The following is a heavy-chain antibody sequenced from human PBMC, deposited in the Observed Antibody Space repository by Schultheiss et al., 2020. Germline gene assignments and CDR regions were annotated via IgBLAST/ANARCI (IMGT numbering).Heavy chain of an antibody. J-gene: IGHJ4*02. CDR3: ARDAYSSSFLDY. CDR2: IYSSGST. Sequence: SETLSLTCTVSGGSISSFYWSWIRQPPGKGLEWIAYIYSSGSTGYNPSLKSRVTISVDASKNQFSLKLNSVTAADTAVYYCARDAYSSSFLDYWGQGTLVTVSS. CDR1: GGSISSFY. V-gene: IGHV4-59*01. D-gene: IGHD6-6*01.